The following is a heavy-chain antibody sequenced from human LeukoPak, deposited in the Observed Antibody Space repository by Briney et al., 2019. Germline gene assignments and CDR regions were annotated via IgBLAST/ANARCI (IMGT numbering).Heavy chain of an antibody. CDR2: ISWDGGST. Sequence: SGGSLRLSCAASGFTFDHYSMHWVRHAPGKGLEWVSLISWDGGSTYYADSVKGRFTISRDNSKNSLSLQMNSLRAEDTALYYCAKDGKNYFDYWGQGTLVTVSS. CDR1: GFTFDHYS. CDR3: AKDGKNYFDY. J-gene: IGHJ4*02. V-gene: IGHV3-43*01.